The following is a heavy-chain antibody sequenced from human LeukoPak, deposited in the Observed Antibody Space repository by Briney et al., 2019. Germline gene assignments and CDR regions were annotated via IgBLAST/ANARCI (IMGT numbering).Heavy chain of an antibody. Sequence: GASVKVSCKASGYTFTGYYIHWARQAPGQGLEWMGWINPNSGVTKFAQKFQGRVTVTRDTSISTAYMEMRRLRPDDRAVYFCARGPPTRVVVITTGDFDYWGQGTLVTVSS. CDR1: GYTFTGYY. J-gene: IGHJ4*02. V-gene: IGHV1-2*02. CDR3: ARGPPTRVVVITTGDFDY. D-gene: IGHD3-22*01. CDR2: INPNSGVT.